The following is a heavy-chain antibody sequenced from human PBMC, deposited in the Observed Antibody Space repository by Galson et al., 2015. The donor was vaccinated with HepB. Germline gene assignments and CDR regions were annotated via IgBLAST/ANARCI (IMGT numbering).Heavy chain of an antibody. CDR2: ISYDGSNK. J-gene: IGHJ6*02. D-gene: IGHD2-2*01. Sequence: SLRLSCAASGFTFSSYAMHWVRQAPGKGLEWVAVISYDGSNKYYADSVKGRFTISRDNSKNTLYLQMNSLRAEDTAVYYCARELVDCSSTSCSPYYYYGMDVWGQGTTVTVSS. CDR1: GFTFSSYA. CDR3: ARELVDCSSTSCSPYYYYGMDV. V-gene: IGHV3-30*04.